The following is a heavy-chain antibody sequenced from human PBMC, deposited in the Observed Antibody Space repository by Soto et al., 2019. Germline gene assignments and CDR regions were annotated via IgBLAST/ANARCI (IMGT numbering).Heavy chain of an antibody. Sequence: GESLKISCKGSGYSFTSYWIGWVRQMPGKGLEWMGIIYPGDSDTRYSPSFQGQVTISADKSISTAYLQWSSLKASDTAMYYCAISSSYYYYGMDVWGQGTTVTVSS. J-gene: IGHJ6*02. V-gene: IGHV5-51*01. CDR1: GYSFTSYW. CDR3: AISSSYYYYGMDV. CDR2: IYPGDSDT. D-gene: IGHD6-13*01.